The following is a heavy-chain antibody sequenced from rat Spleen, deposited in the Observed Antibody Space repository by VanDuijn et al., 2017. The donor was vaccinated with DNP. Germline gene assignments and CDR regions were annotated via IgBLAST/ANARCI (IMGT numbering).Heavy chain of an antibody. CDR2: ISYNGGTP. CDR1: RITFSDHN. Sequence: EVQLVESGGGLVQPGRSLKLSCEVSRITFSDHNMAWVRQAPAKGLEWVATISYNGGTPYYRDSVKGRFTISRDNAKSTLNLQMNSLRSEDTATYYCTRDGPPYYGVPFDYWGQGVMVTVSS. J-gene: IGHJ2*01. CDR3: TRDGPPYYGVPFDY. V-gene: IGHV5-20*01. D-gene: IGHD1-7*01.